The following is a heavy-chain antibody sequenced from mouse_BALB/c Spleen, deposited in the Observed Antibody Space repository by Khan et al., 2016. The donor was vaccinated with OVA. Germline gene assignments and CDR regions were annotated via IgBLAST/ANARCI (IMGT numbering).Heavy chain of an antibody. Sequence: IQLVQSGPELMKPGASVKISCKASGYSFTSYYIHWMMQSHGKSLEWIGYIDPFSGGTTYNQKFKGQATLTVDKSSSTAYILLSNLTSEDSAVYYCASHGFVAWFTYWGQGTLVTVSA. CDR1: GYSFTSYY. CDR3: ASHGFVAWFTY. V-gene: IGHV1S135*01. D-gene: IGHD2-2*01. CDR2: IDPFSGGT. J-gene: IGHJ3*01.